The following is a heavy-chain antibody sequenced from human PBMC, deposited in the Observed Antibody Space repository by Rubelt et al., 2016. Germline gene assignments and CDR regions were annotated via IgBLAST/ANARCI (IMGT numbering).Heavy chain of an antibody. D-gene: IGHD6-6*01. Sequence: QVQLQESGPGLVRPSETLSLTCTVSGGSISTYYWSWIRQPPGKGLEWIGCIYYKGSTNYNPSLKSRVTISVDTSKNQFSLKVGSLTSADTAVYYCARAYSSSSELDYWGQGTLVTVSS. CDR3: ARAYSSSSELDY. V-gene: IGHV4-59*12. J-gene: IGHJ4*02. CDR1: GGSISTYY. CDR2: IYYKGST.